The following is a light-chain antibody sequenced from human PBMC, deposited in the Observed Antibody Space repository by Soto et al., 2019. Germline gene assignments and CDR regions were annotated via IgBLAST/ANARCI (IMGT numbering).Light chain of an antibody. CDR2: QAS. CDR3: QQYNSHSET. Sequence: DIQMTQSPSTLSASVGDRVTITCRTSQSISSWLAWYQQKPGKAPKLLIHQASSLASGVPSRFSGGESGTEFTLTINSLQADDFATYYCQQYNSHSETFGQGTKVDIK. J-gene: IGKJ1*01. V-gene: IGKV1-5*03. CDR1: QSISSW.